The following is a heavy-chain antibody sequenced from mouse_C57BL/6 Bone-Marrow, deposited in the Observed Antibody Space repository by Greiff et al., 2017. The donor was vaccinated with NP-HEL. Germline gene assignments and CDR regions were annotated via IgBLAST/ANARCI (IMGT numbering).Heavy chain of an antibody. J-gene: IGHJ4*01. D-gene: IGHD2-1*01. CDR1: GFTFSDAW. CDR3: TRRNYGNPYYAMDY. CDR2: IRNKANNHAT. Sequence: DVMLVESGGGLVQPGGSMKLSCAASGFTFSDAWMDWVRQSPEKGLEWVAEIRNKANNHATYYAESVKGRFTISRDDSKSSVYLQMNSLRAEDTGIYYCTRRNYGNPYYAMDYWGQGTSVTVSS. V-gene: IGHV6-6*01.